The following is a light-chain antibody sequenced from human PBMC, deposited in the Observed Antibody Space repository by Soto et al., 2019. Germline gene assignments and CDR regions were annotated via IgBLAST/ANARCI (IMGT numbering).Light chain of an antibody. CDR3: QQYNNWPRT. Sequence: TQSPATLSLSPGERATLSCRASQSVSSNLAWYQQKPGQAPRLLIYGASTRATGTPARFSGSGSGTEFTLTISSLQSEDFAVYYCQQYNNWPRTFGQGTKVDIK. CDR2: GAS. J-gene: IGKJ1*01. CDR1: QSVSSN. V-gene: IGKV3-15*01.